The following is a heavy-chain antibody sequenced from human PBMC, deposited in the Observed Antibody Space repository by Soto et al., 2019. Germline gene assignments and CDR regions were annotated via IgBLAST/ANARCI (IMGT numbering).Heavy chain of an antibody. Sequence: PSETLSLTCTVSGGPISSYYWSWIRQPPGKGLKWIGYIYYSGSTNYNPSLKSRVTISVDTSKNQFSLKLSSVTAADTAVYYCARGADILTGYYGNWFDPWGQGTLVTVSS. J-gene: IGHJ5*02. D-gene: IGHD3-9*01. CDR2: IYYSGST. V-gene: IGHV4-59*01. CDR3: ARGADILTGYYGNWFDP. CDR1: GGPISSYY.